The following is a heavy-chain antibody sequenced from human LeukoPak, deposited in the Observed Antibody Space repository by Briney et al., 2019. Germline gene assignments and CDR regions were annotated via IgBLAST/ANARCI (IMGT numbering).Heavy chain of an antibody. D-gene: IGHD3-10*01. CDR2: IRSDGSST. V-gene: IGHV3-74*01. CDR3: AGVLGVRDLAYFDY. Sequence: GGSLRLSCAASVFTFNTYWMHWARQAPGKGLVWVSRIRSDGSSTSYADSVRGRFTISRDNAKNTLHLQMNSLRAEDTAVYYCAGVLGVRDLAYFDYWGHGTLVTVSS. J-gene: IGHJ4*01. CDR1: VFTFNTYW.